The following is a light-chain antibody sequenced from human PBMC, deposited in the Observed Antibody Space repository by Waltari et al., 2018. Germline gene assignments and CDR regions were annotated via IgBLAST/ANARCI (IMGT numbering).Light chain of an antibody. CDR3: QQYNDGPKT. V-gene: IGKV3-15*01. Sequence: EIVMTQSPATLSVSPGDRATLSCRASQTVSSNLAWYQQKPGQAPSLLIYGASTRATGIPARFSGSGSGTEFTLTISSLQSEDFAVYYCQQYNDGPKTFGQGTKVEI. J-gene: IGKJ1*01. CDR1: QTVSSN. CDR2: GAS.